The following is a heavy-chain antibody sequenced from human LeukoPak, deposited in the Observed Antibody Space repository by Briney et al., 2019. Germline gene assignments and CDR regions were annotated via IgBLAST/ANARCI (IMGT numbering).Heavy chain of an antibody. Sequence: GGSLRLSCAASGFTFSSYWMSWVRQAPGKGLEWVANIKQDGSEKYYVDSVKGRFTISRDNAKNSLYLQMNSLRAEDTAVYYCAREGWGFYGSGSNPSMDYYYYYMDVRGKGTTVTVSS. CDR1: GFTFSSYW. CDR3: AREGWGFYGSGSNPSMDYYYYYMDV. D-gene: IGHD3-10*01. V-gene: IGHV3-7*01. CDR2: IKQDGSEK. J-gene: IGHJ6*03.